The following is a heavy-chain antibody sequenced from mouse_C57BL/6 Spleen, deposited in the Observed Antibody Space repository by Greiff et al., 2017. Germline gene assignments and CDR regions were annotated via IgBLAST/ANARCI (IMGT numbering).Heavy chain of an antibody. Sequence: VMLVESGAELVKPGASVKISCKASGYAFSSYCMNWVKQRPGKGLEWIGQIYPGDGDTNYNGKFKGKATLTADKSSSTAYMQLSSLTSEDSAVYFCARVRDRDYYCAMDYWGQGTSVTVSS. D-gene: IGHD3-3*01. CDR1: GYAFSSYC. CDR3: ARVRDRDYYCAMDY. J-gene: IGHJ4*01. CDR2: IYPGDGDT. V-gene: IGHV1-80*01.